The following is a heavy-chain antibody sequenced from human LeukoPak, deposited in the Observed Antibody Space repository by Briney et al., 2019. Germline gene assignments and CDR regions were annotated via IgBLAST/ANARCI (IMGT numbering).Heavy chain of an antibody. V-gene: IGHV4-4*08. CDR3: ARDYYGSGSYRQYFLH. D-gene: IGHD3-10*01. CDR2: IYYSGST. CDR1: GGSISSYY. Sequence: PSETLSLTCTVSGGSISSYYWSWIRQPPGKGLEWIGYIYYSGSTYYNPSLKSRVTISVDTSKNQFSLKLSSVTAADTAVYYCARDYYGSGSYRQYFLHWGQGTLVTVSS. J-gene: IGHJ1*01.